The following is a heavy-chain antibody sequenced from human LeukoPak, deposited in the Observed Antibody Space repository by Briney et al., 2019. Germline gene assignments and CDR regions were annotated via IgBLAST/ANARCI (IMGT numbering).Heavy chain of an antibody. CDR3: ARDPGYSSGWFPNDAFDI. D-gene: IGHD6-19*01. V-gene: IGHV6-1*01. J-gene: IGHJ3*02. CDR1: GDSVSSNSAA. Sequence: SRTLSLTCAISGDSVSSNSAAWNWIRQSPSRGLEWLGRTYYRSKWYNDYAVSVKSRITINPDTSKNQFSLQLNSVTPEDTAVYYCARDPGYSSGWFPNDAFDIWGQGTMVTVSS. CDR2: TYYRSKWYN.